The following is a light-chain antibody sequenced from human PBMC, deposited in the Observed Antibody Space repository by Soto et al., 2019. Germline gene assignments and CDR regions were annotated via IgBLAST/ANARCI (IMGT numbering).Light chain of an antibody. CDR3: QQYGSSIT. CDR1: QSISSY. CDR2: AAS. V-gene: IGKV1-39*01. J-gene: IGKJ5*01. Sequence: DIQMTQSPSSLSASLGDRVTITCRASQSISSYLNWYQQKPGKAPKLLIYAASSLQSGVPSRFSGSGSGTDFTLTISRLEPEDFAVYYCQQYGSSITFGQGTRLEIK.